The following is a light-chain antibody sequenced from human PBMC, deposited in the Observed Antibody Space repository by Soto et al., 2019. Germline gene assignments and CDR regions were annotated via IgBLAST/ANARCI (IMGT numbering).Light chain of an antibody. CDR1: QGISSY. Sequence: DIQMTQSPSTLSASVGDRVTITFRASQGISSYLAWYQQKPGKAPKLLIYAASTLQSGVPSRFSGGGSGTHFTLTISGLQPDDFATYYCQQYNSYSAFGQGTKVDIK. CDR3: QQYNSYSA. V-gene: IGKV1-16*01. CDR2: AAS. J-gene: IGKJ1*01.